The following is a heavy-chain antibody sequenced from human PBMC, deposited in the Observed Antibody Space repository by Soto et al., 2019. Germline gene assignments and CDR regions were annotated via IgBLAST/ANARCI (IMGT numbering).Heavy chain of an antibody. CDR2: VDNDGSTT. J-gene: IGHJ3*02. CDR3: ARGVGDTAFEI. D-gene: IGHD1-26*01. Sequence: EVQLVESGGGLVQPGGSLRLSCAASEFTFSSYWMHWVRQAPGKGLVWVSRVDNDGSTTRHADSVKGRFAISRDNAKNPLYLQMTSLRAEDTAVYYCARGVGDTAFEIWGQGTMVTVSS. CDR1: EFTFSSYW. V-gene: IGHV3-74*01.